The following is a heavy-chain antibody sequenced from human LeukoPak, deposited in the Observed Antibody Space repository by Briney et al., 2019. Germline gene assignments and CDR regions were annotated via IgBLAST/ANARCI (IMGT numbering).Heavy chain of an antibody. CDR2: ISSSSSYI. V-gene: IGHV3-21*01. D-gene: IGHD6-13*01. J-gene: IGHJ4*02. CDR1: GFTFSSYS. Sequence: PGGSLRLSCAASGFTFSSYSMNWVRQAPGKGLEWVSSISSSSSYIYYADSVKGRFTISRDNAKNSLYLQMNSLRAEDTAVYYCARDAGGGSSWLYWGQGTLVTVSS. CDR3: ARDAGGGSSWLY.